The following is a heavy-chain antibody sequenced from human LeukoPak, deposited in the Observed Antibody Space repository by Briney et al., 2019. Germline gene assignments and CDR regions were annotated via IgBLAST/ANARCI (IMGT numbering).Heavy chain of an antibody. J-gene: IGHJ6*04. D-gene: IGHD3-3*01. Sequence: SETLSLTCTVSGGSISPYYWSWIRQPPGKGLEWIGYIYYSGSTNYSPSLKSRVTISVDTSKNQFSLKLSSVTAADTAVYYCAVCPHYDFWSGYLDVWGKGTTVTVSS. CDR3: AVCPHYDFWSGYLDV. CDR2: IYYSGST. V-gene: IGHV4-59*08. CDR1: GGSISPYY.